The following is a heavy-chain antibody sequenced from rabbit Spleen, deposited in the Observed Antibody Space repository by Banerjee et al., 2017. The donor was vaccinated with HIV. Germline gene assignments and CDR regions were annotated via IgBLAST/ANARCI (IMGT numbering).Heavy chain of an antibody. CDR1: GVSFSSSYN. J-gene: IGHJ6*01. CDR2: IYIGSGNT. CDR3: ARDAGTSFSTYGMDL. Sequence: QSLEESGGDLVKPGASLTLTCAASGVSFSSSYNMCWVRQAPGKGLEWIACIYIGSGNTYYASWAKGRFTISKTSSTTVTLQMTSLTAADTATYFCARDAGTSFSTYGMDLWGPGTLVTVS. V-gene: IGHV1S40*01. D-gene: IGHD8-1*01.